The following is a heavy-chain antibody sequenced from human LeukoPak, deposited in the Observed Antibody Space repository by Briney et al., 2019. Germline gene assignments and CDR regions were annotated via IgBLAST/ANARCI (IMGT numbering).Heavy chain of an antibody. J-gene: IGHJ3*02. CDR1: GFTFDDYA. V-gene: IGHV3-9*01. Sequence: GRSLRLSCAASGFTFDDYAMHWVRQAPGKGLEWVSGISWNSGSIGYADSVKGRFTISRDNAKNSLYLQMNSLRAEDTALYYCANSYDSSGYSHPYDAFDIWGQGTMVTVSS. D-gene: IGHD3-22*01. CDR2: ISWNSGSI. CDR3: ANSYDSSGYSHPYDAFDI.